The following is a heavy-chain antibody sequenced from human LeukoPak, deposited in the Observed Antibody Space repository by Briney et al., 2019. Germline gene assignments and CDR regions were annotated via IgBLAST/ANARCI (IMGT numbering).Heavy chain of an antibody. Sequence: GGSLRLSCAASGFTFSSYGMHWVRQAPGRRLEWVAVISFDGNQEYYPDSVKGRFTISRDNSKNTLYLQMNGLKTEDTAVYYCAREGSIVARTDYWGQGALVIVSS. CDR3: AREGSIVARTDY. CDR2: ISFDGNQE. D-gene: IGHD3-16*02. CDR1: GFTFSSYG. V-gene: IGHV3-30*03. J-gene: IGHJ4*02.